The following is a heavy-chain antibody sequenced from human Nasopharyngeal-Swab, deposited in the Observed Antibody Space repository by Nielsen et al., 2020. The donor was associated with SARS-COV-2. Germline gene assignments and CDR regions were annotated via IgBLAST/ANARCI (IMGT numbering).Heavy chain of an antibody. Sequence: GESLKISCAASGFTFSSYGMHWVRQAPGKGLEWVAVIWYDGSNKYYADSVKGRFTISRDNSKNTLYLQMNSLRAEDTAVYYCARVTYYYGSGGNFDYWGQGTLVTVSS. V-gene: IGHV3-33*01. CDR2: IWYDGSNK. J-gene: IGHJ4*02. CDR3: ARVTYYYGSGGNFDY. D-gene: IGHD3-10*01. CDR1: GFTFSSYG.